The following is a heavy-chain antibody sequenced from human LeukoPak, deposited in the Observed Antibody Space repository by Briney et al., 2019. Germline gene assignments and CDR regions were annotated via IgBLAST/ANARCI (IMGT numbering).Heavy chain of an antibody. J-gene: IGHJ4*02. D-gene: IGHD4/OR15-4a*01. CDR2: IGTRSRHI. CDR1: GSSLTDYS. V-gene: IGHV3-21*01. CDR3: APRGAHGY. Sequence: GGSLRLSCAVSGSSLTDYSMNWIRQAPGKGLEWVSSIGTRSRHIYYAESVKGRFTISRDNATNSVYLQMNSLGVEDTGVYYCAPRGAHGYWGQGTLVTVSS.